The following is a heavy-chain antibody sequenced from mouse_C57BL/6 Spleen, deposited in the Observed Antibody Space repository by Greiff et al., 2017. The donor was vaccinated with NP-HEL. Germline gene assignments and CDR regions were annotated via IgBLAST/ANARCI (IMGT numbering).Heavy chain of an antibody. V-gene: IGHV1-50*01. CDR2: IDPSDSYT. D-gene: IGHD2-3*01. Sequence: QVQLQQPGAELVKPGASVKLSCKASGYTFTSYWMQWVKQRPGQGLAWIGEIDPSDSYTNYNQKFKGKATLTVDTSSSTAYMQLSSLTSEDSAVYYCARREGYDGYWYFDVWGTGTTVTVSS. CDR3: ARREGYDGYWYFDV. CDR1: GYTFTSYW. J-gene: IGHJ1*03.